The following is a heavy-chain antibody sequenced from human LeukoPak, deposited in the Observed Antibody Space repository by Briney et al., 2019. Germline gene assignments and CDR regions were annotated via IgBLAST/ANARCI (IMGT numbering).Heavy chain of an antibody. D-gene: IGHD2-8*01. CDR2: VSSSGTT. CDR3: AREMVRDAFDI. Sequence: PSQTLSLTCTVSGGSISRDAHYWSWIRQYPRKGLESIGSVSSSGTTTYNPSLKSRVTISLDTTQNQFSLNLRSLAAADTAVYYCAREMVRDAFDIWGQGTMVTVSS. CDR1: GGSISRDAHY. J-gene: IGHJ3*02. V-gene: IGHV4-31*02.